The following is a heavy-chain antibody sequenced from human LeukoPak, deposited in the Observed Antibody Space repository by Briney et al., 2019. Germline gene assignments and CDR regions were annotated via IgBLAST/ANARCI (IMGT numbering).Heavy chain of an antibody. D-gene: IGHD1-7*01. CDR2: INDSGRT. V-gene: IGHV4-34*01. CDR1: GGSFLNYY. J-gene: IGHJ6*03. Sequence: SETLSLTCAVYGGSFLNYYWSWISQPPGKGLEWIGEINDSGRTNYNPSLMSRVTVSVDTSKNQFSLRLTSVTATDTAVYYCTGRWNYGRNYYIDVWGNGATVSVSS. CDR3: TGRWNYGRNYYIDV.